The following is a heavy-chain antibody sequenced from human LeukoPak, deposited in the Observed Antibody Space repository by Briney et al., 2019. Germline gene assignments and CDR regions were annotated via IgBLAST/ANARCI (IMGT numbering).Heavy chain of an antibody. CDR1: GFTFTSSA. V-gene: IGHV1-58*02. CDR3: AAEGWFGELLFDY. CDR2: IVVGSGNT. D-gene: IGHD3-10*01. J-gene: IGHJ4*02. Sequence: SVKVSCKASGFTFTSSAMQWVRQARGQRLEWVGWIVVGSGNTNYAQKFQERVTITRDMSTSTAYMELSSLRSEDTAVYYCAAEGWFGELLFDYWGQGTLVTVSS.